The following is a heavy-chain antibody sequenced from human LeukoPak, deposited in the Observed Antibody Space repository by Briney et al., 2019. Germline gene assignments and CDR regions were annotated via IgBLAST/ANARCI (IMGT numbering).Heavy chain of an antibody. CDR3: ASELPKGIAAAGDNKGEDY. CDR2: IYSGGST. D-gene: IGHD6-13*01. CDR1: GFTVSSNY. V-gene: IGHV3-53*01. Sequence: GGSLRLSCAASGFTVSSNYMSWVRQAPGKGLEWVSVIYSGGSTYYADSVKGRFTISRDNSKNTLYLQMNSLRAEDTAVYYCASELPKGIAAAGDNKGEDYWGQGTLVTVSS. J-gene: IGHJ4*02.